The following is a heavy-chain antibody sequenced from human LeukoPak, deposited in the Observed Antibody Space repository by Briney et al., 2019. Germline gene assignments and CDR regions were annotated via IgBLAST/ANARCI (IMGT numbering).Heavy chain of an antibody. CDR1: GITVSINY. CDR2: ISGSGGST. J-gene: IGHJ4*02. D-gene: IGHD3-10*01. V-gene: IGHV3-23*01. CDR3: AKQASDYYGSGSYVPY. Sequence: GGSLRLSCAVSGITVSINYMSWVRQAPGKGLEWVSAISGSGGSTYYADSVKGRFTISRDNSKNTLYLQMNSLRAEDTAVYYCAKQASDYYGSGSYVPYWGQGTLVTVSS.